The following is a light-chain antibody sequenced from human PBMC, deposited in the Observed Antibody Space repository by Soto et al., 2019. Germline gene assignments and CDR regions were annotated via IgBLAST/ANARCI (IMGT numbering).Light chain of an antibody. CDR3: QQYGSSLWT. Sequence: IVLTQSPDTVSVSPGGRATLFYSASQSISDTLAWYQQKPRQAPMLLIYGASSRATGIPDRFSGSASGTDFTLTISRLEPEDFAVYYCQQYGSSLWTFGQGTKVDNK. V-gene: IGKV3-20*01. CDR2: GAS. J-gene: IGKJ1*01. CDR1: QSISDT.